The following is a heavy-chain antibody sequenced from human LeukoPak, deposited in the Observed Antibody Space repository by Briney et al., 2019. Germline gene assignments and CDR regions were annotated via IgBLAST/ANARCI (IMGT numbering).Heavy chain of an antibody. CDR1: GGTFSSYA. D-gene: IGHD6-13*01. Sequence: SVEVSCKASGGTFSSYAISWVRQAPGQGLEWMGGIIPIFGTANYAQKFQGRVTITADESTSTAYMELSSLRSEDTAVYYCARAAGSSWYWGRNWFDPWGQGTLVTVSS. V-gene: IGHV1-69*13. CDR3: ARAAGSSWYWGRNWFDP. CDR2: IIPIFGTA. J-gene: IGHJ5*02.